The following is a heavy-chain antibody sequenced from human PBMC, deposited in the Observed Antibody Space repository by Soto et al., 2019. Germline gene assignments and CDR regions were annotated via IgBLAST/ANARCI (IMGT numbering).Heavy chain of an antibody. J-gene: IGHJ6*02. CDR1: GFTFTDHA. CDR2: ISSDGSSK. Sequence: GGYLRLSCAASGFTFTDHAIHWVRQAPGRGLEWVALISSDGSSKYFADSVKGRFTVSRDNSKNTLSLHMNSLRTEDTAVYYCARQGIGSRDYHQDNLSFSGQGSTVTGS. D-gene: IGHD4-17*01. V-gene: IGHV3-30-3*01. CDR3: ARQGIGSRDYHQDNLSF.